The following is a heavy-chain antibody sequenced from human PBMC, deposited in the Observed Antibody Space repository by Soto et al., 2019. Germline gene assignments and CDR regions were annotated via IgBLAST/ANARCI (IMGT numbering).Heavy chain of an antibody. CDR3: ARGYCSGGNCYSGMDV. D-gene: IGHD2-15*01. CDR2: IIPSSGTT. Sequence: SVKVSCKASGGTFSTHAIIWVRQAPGHGLEWMGGIIPSSGTTYYTQKFQGRVTITADEPTSTAFMELRSLKSEDTAVFYCARGYCSGGNCYSGMDVWGQGTMVTVSS. V-gene: IGHV1-69*13. J-gene: IGHJ6*02. CDR1: GGTFSTHA.